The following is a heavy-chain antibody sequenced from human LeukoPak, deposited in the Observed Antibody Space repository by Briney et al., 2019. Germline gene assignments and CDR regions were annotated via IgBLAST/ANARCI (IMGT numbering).Heavy chain of an antibody. CDR3: ARDSYYYYYGMDV. Sequence: GGSLRLSCAASGFTFSSYGRHWVRQAPGKGLEGGAFIRYDGSNKYYADSVKGRFTISRDNSKNTLYLQMNSLRAEDTAVYYCARDSYYYYYGMDVWGQGTTVTVSS. CDR1: GFTFSSYG. J-gene: IGHJ6*02. CDR2: IRYDGSNK. V-gene: IGHV3-30*02.